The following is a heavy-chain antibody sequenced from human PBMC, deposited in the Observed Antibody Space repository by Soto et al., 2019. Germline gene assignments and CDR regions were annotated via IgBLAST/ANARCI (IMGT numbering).Heavy chain of an antibody. Sequence: ASVQVSCKPSGYTFTNHGINWVRQAPGQGLEWMGWINPYNANTNYAQKLQGRVTMTTDTSTSTAYMDLRSLTSDDTAVYYCARDRVAGIWGDAFDIWGQGTMVTVSS. CDR3: ARDRVAGIWGDAFDI. CDR2: INPYNANT. D-gene: IGHD3-16*01. J-gene: IGHJ3*02. CDR1: GYTFTNHG. V-gene: IGHV1-18*04.